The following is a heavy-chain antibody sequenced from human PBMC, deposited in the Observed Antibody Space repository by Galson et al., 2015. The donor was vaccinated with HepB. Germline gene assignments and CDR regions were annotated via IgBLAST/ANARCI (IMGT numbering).Heavy chain of an antibody. V-gene: IGHV3-30*04. CDR3: ARVKTSDCSGGRCFQRPYFYYYALDV. J-gene: IGHJ6*02. D-gene: IGHD2-15*01. CDR2: IVYDGSNK. Sequence: SLRLSCAASGFTFSNYAMHWVRQAPGKGLEWVALIVYDGSNKYYADSVTGQFSISRANSKNTLYLQLDSLRAEDTAVYYCARVKTSDCSGGRCFQRPYFYYYALDVWGQGTTVTVSS. CDR1: GFTFSNYA.